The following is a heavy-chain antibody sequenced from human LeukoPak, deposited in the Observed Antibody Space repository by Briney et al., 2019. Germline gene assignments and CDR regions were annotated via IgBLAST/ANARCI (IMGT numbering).Heavy chain of an antibody. D-gene: IGHD6-13*01. CDR1: GYTFTSCG. CDR3: AREKPYSSSWYLGAFDI. J-gene: IGHJ3*02. CDR2: ISAYNGNT. V-gene: IGHV1-18*01. Sequence: GASVKVSCKASGYTFTSCGISWVRQAPGQGLEWMGWISAYNGNTNYAQKLQGRVTMTTDTSTSTAYMELRSLRSDDTAVYYCAREKPYSSSWYLGAFDIWGQGTMVTVSS.